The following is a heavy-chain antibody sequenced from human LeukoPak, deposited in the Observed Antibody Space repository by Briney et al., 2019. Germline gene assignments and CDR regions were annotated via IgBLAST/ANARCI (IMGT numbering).Heavy chain of an antibody. CDR2: ISHDSGVR. J-gene: IGHJ4*02. CDR1: GGSISSSS. Sequence: LSLTCTVSGGSISSSSYYWGWIRQPPGKGLEWISYISHDSGVRYYADSVRGRFTISRDNAKNSLHLQMHSLRAEDTAVYYCVRDNPRCCGVVPANIDDYWGQGTLVTVSS. V-gene: IGHV3-11*06. CDR3: VRDNPRCCGVVPANIDDY. D-gene: IGHD2-15*01.